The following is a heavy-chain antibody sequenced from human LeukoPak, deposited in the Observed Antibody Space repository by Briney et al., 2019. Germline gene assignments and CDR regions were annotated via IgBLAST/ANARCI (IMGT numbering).Heavy chain of an antibody. D-gene: IGHD4-17*01. V-gene: IGHV4-59*11. Sequence: SETLSLTCTVSVASFNTHYWTWIRQPPGKGLEWIGYISYGGSTNYNPSLKSRVTILVDTSKNQFFLRLTSLTAADTAVYYCARDPTTVTKGFDIWGQGTMVTVSS. CDR3: ARDPTTVTKGFDI. CDR1: VASFNTHY. CDR2: ISYGGST. J-gene: IGHJ3*02.